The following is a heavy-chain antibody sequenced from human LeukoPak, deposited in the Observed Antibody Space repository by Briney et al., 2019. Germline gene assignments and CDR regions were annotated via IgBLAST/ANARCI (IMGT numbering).Heavy chain of an antibody. CDR2: IIPIFGTA. D-gene: IGHD3-9*01. CDR1: GGTFSSYA. Sequence: VASVKVSCKASGGTFSSYAISWVRQAPGQGLEWMGGIIPIFGTANYAQKFQGRVTITADKSTSTAYMELSSLRSEDTAVYYCAAGFYDILTGYYGLGNYWGQGTLVTVSS. CDR3: AAGFYDILTGYYGLGNY. J-gene: IGHJ4*02. V-gene: IGHV1-69*06.